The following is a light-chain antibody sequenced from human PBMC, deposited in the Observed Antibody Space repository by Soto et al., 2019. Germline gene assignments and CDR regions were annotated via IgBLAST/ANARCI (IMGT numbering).Light chain of an antibody. V-gene: IGLV3-21*02. CDR3: QVWDSSRRV. CDR2: DDS. Sequence: SYELTQPPSVSVATGQRARITCGGNNIGSKGVHWYQQKPGQGPVLVVYDDSDRPSGIPERFSGSNSGNTATLTISRVEAGDEADYHCQVWDSSRRVFGGGTQLTVL. CDR1: NIGSKG. J-gene: IGLJ3*02.